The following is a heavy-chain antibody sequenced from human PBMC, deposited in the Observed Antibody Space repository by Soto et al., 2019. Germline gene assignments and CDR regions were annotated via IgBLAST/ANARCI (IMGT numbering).Heavy chain of an antibody. CDR2: ISAFTGNR. CDR3: ARDPGRYTYGSFYYYGMDV. Sequence: SSVKVSCKAPGYTFSSYAISWVRQAPGQELEWMEWISAFTGNRNYAQKLQDRVTMTTDTSTRTAYMELRSLRSDDTAVYYCARDPGRYTYGSFYYYGMDVWGQGTTVTVSS. V-gene: IGHV1-18*01. CDR1: GYTFSSYA. D-gene: IGHD5-18*01. J-gene: IGHJ6*02.